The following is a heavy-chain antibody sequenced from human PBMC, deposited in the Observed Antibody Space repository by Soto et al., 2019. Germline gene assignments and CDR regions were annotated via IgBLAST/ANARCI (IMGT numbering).Heavy chain of an antibody. Sequence: GASVKVSCKASGGTFSSYTISWVRQAPGQGLEWMGRIIPILGIANYAQKFQGRVTITADKSTSTAYMELSSLRSEDTAVYYCARVRERDYYYYYMDVWGKGTTVTVSS. CDR2: IIPILGIA. CDR3: ARVRERDYYYYYMDV. J-gene: IGHJ6*03. V-gene: IGHV1-69*02. CDR1: GGTFSSYT.